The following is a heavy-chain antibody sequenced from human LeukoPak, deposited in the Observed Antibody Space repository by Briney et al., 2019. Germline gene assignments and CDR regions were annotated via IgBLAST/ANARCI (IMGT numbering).Heavy chain of an antibody. CDR2: IYTSGST. Sequence: SGTLSLTCTVSGGSISSYYWSWIRQPAGKGLEWIGRIYTSGSTNYNPSLKSRVTMSVDTSKNQFSLKLSSVTAADTAVYYCAGTNYDILTGYYFIDAFGIWGQGTMVTVSS. CDR1: GGSISSYY. J-gene: IGHJ3*02. V-gene: IGHV4-4*07. D-gene: IGHD3-9*01. CDR3: AGTNYDILTGYYFIDAFGI.